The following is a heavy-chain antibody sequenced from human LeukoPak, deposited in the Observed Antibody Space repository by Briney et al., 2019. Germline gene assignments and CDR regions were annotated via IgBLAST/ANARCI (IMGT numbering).Heavy chain of an antibody. CDR1: GGSISSYY. J-gene: IGHJ4*02. CDR3: ARIGHEHYYFDY. V-gene: IGHV4-59*01. Sequence: SETLSLTCTFSGGSISSYYWSWIRQPPGKGLEWIGYIYYSGSTNYNPSLKSRVTISVDTSKNQFSLKLSSVTPADTAVYYCARIGHEHYYFDYWGQGTLVPVSS. CDR2: IYYSGST. D-gene: IGHD1/OR15-1a*01.